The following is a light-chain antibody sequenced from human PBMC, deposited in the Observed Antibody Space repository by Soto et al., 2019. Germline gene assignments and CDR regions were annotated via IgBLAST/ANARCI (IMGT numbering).Light chain of an antibody. CDR3: AARDDSLPPPHL. V-gene: IGLV1-44*01. J-gene: IGLJ1*01. CDR1: NIGSNT. CDR2: SNN. Sequence: NIGSNTVNWYQQLPGTAPKLLIYSNNQRPSGVPARFSGSKFGTSASLAIIELQSVFFFDYYCAARDDSLPPPHLFGIG.